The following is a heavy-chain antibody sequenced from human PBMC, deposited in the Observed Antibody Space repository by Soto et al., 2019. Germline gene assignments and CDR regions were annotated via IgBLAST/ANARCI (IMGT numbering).Heavy chain of an antibody. D-gene: IGHD3-10*01. J-gene: IGHJ3*02. CDR1: GFTFSSYW. V-gene: IGHV3-7*03. CDR2: IKQDGSEK. CDR3: ARDALRITMVPGAFDI. Sequence: GGSLRLSCAASGFTFSSYWMSWVRQAPGKGLEWVANIKQDGSEKYYVDSVKGRFTISRDNAKNSLYPQMNSLRAEDTAVYYCARDALRITMVPGAFDIWGQGTMVTVSS.